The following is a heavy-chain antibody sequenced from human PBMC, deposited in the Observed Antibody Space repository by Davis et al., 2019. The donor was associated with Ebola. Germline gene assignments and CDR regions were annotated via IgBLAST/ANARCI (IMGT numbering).Heavy chain of an antibody. J-gene: IGHJ4*02. CDR3: ASYCSGGSCYSDY. D-gene: IGHD2-15*01. V-gene: IGHV3-21*01. Sequence: GGSLRLSCAASGFTFSSYGMHWVRQAPGKGLEWVSSISSSSSYIYYADSVKGRFTISRDNAKNSLYLQMNSLRAEDTAVYYCASYCSGGSCYSDYWGQGTLVTVSS. CDR2: ISSSSSYI. CDR1: GFTFSSYG.